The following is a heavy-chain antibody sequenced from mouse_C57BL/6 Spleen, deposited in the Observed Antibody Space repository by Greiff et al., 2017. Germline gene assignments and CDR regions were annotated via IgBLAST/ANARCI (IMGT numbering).Heavy chain of an antibody. D-gene: IGHD2-4*01. CDR3: ARWGKLIYYDSFAY. CDR2: IHPNSGST. Sequence: QVQLQQPGAELVKPGASVKLSCKASGYTFTSYWMHWVKQRPGQGLEWIGMIHPNSGSTNYNEKFKSKATLTVDKSSSTAYMQLSSLTSEDSAVYYCARWGKLIYYDSFAYWGQGTLVTVSA. V-gene: IGHV1-64*01. J-gene: IGHJ3*01. CDR1: GYTFTSYW.